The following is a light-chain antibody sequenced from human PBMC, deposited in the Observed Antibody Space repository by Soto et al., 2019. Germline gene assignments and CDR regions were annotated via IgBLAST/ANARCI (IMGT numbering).Light chain of an antibody. CDR2: EVS. Sequence: QSVLTQPASVSGSPGQSITISCTGTSSDVGSHHLVSWYQQHPGQAPKLMIYEVSKRPLGVATRFSASKSGNTASLTISGLQAEDEADYYCCSYGGSRAVFGGGTQLTVL. V-gene: IGLV2-23*02. CDR1: SSDVGSHHL. J-gene: IGLJ7*01. CDR3: CSYGGSRAV.